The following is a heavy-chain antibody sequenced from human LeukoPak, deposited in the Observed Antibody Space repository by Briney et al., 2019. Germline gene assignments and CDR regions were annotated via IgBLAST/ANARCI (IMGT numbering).Heavy chain of an antibody. CDR2: INHSGST. Sequence: PSETLSLTCAVYGGSFSGYYWSWIRQPPGKGLEWIGEINHSGSTNYNPSLKSRVTISVDTSKNQFSLKLSSVTAADTAVYYCARGTRTFDPCGQGTLVTVSS. D-gene: IGHD1-14*01. J-gene: IGHJ5*02. CDR3: ARGTRTFDP. V-gene: IGHV4-34*01. CDR1: GGSFSGYY.